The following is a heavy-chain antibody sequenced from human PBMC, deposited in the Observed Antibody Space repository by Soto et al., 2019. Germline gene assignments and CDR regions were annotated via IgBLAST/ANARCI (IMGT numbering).Heavy chain of an antibody. Sequence: QVQLVESGGGVVQPGRSLRLSCAASGFTFSSYAMHWVRQAPGKGLEWVAVISYDGSNKYYADSVKGRFTISRDNSKNTPYLQMNSLRAEDTAVYYCARASGSYYENYYYGMDVWGQGTTVTVSS. D-gene: IGHD1-26*01. J-gene: IGHJ6*02. CDR1: GFTFSSYA. CDR3: ARASGSYYENYYYGMDV. CDR2: ISYDGSNK. V-gene: IGHV3-30-3*01.